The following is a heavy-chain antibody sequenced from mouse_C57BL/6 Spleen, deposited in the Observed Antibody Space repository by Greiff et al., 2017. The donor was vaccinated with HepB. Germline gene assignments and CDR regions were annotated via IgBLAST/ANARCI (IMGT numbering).Heavy chain of an antibody. CDR3: AREKDYDYRFAY. D-gene: IGHD2-4*01. CDR1: GYTFKSYG. Sequence: QVQLQQSGAELARPGASVKLSCKASGYTFKSYGISWVKQRTGQGLEWIGEIYPRSGNTYYNEKFKGKATLTADKSSSTAYMELRSLTSEDSAVYFCAREKDYDYRFAYWGQGTLVTVSA. CDR2: IYPRSGNT. J-gene: IGHJ3*01. V-gene: IGHV1-81*01.